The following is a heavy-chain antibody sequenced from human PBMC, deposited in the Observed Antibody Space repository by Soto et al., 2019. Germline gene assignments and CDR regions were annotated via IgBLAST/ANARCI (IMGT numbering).Heavy chain of an antibody. CDR1: GGSISSGDYY. CDR3: ARDRPSIAVAGHFDY. J-gene: IGHJ4*02. D-gene: IGHD6-19*01. Sequence: SETLSLTCTVSGGSISSGDYYWTWIRQPPGKGLEWIGYISNSGRTYYNPSLKSRVTISLDTSKNQFSLQLNSVTPEDTAVYYCARDRPSIAVAGHFDYWGQGTLVTVSS. V-gene: IGHV4-30-4*01. CDR2: ISNSGRT.